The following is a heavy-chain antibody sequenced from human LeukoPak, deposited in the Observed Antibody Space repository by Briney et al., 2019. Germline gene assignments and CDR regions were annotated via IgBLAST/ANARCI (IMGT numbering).Heavy chain of an antibody. V-gene: IGHV4-59*01. CDR1: GVSINNYY. Sequence: SETLSLTCTVSGVSINNYYWSWIRQPPGKGLEWIGYIHYSGSTNYNPSLKSRVTISVDTSRNQFSLKLSSVTAADTAVYYCARSEYSYGADAFDIWGQGTMVTVSS. CDR3: ARSEYSYGADAFDI. CDR2: IHYSGST. J-gene: IGHJ3*02. D-gene: IGHD5-18*01.